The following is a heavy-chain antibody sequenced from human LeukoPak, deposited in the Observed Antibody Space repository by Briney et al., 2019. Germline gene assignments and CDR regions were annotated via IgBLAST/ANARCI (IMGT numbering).Heavy chain of an antibody. CDR3: ARALKPWDAFDI. V-gene: IGHV4-59*01. J-gene: IGHJ3*02. CDR2: IYYSGST. Sequence: SETLSLTCTVSGGSISSYYWSWIRQPPGKGLEWIGYIYYSGSTNYNPSLKSRVTISVDTSKNQFSLKLSSVTAADTAVYYCARALKPWDAFDIWGQGTMVTVSS. CDR1: GGSISSYY.